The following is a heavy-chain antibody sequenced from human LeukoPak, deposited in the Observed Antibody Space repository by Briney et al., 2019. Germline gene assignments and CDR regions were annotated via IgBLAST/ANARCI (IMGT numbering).Heavy chain of an antibody. D-gene: IGHD5-12*01. J-gene: IGHJ4*02. CDR2: IYHSGST. CDR3: ARGGYDHYFDY. V-gene: IGHV4-30-2*01. Sequence: SQTLSLTCAVSGGSISSGGYSWSWIRQPPGKGLEWIGYIYHSGSTYYNPSLKSRVTISVDRSKNQFSLKLSSVTAADTAVYYCARGGYDHYFDYWGQGTLVTVSS. CDR1: GGSISSGGYS.